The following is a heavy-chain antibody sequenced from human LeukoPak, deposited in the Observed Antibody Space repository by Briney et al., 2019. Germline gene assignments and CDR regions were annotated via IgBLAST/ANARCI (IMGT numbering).Heavy chain of an antibody. CDR3: STLTSRGLSDS. D-gene: IGHD1-20*01. V-gene: IGHV3-15*07. Sequence: GGSLRLSCAASGFTFSSSGMHWVRQAPGKGLEWVGRIKSKADGETIDYAAPVKGRFTFSRDDSKNMLYLQMNSLKSEDTAVYYCSTLTSRGLSDSWGQGTLVTVSS. J-gene: IGHJ4*02. CDR1: GFTFSSSG. CDR2: IKSKADGETI.